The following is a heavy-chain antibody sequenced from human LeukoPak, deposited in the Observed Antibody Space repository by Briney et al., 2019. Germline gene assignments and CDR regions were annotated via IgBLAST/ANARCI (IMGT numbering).Heavy chain of an antibody. D-gene: IGHD3-10*01. Sequence: KPSETLSLTCTVSGGSISSSNYYWGWIRQPPGKGLEWIGSISYSGSTYYNPSLKSRVTISVDASKNQFSLNLSSVTAADTAVYYCARSLGIIRAFDIWGQGTMVTVSS. V-gene: IGHV4-39*01. CDR3: ARSLGIIRAFDI. CDR1: GGSISSSNYY. J-gene: IGHJ3*02. CDR2: ISYSGST.